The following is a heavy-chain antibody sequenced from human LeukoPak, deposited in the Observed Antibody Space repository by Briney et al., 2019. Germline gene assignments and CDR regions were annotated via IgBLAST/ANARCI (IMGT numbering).Heavy chain of an antibody. CDR2: MSSSGIS. V-gene: IGHV4-61*02. CDR1: GGSISSDSYY. D-gene: IGHD6-19*01. CDR3: AKGAGPPWFDP. Sequence: PSETLSLTCTVSGGSISSDSYYWSWIRQPAGKGLEWIGRMSSSGISTYSPSLKSRVTISIDTSRNQFSMNLNSVTAADTAVYYCAKGAGPPWFDPWGQGTLVTVSS. J-gene: IGHJ5*02.